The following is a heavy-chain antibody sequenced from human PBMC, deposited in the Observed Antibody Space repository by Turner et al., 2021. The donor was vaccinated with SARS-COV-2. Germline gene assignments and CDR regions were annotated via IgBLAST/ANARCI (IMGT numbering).Heavy chain of an antibody. CDR2: ICGCCGST. J-gene: IGHJ4*02. D-gene: IGHD3-22*01. V-gene: IGHV3-23*04. Sequence: EVQLVESGGGLVQPGGSRRLSCAASGFTFSRYAMSWVRHATGEGLEVVSGICGCCGSTYYAGSVKGRFTISRDHSKNTLYLQMNSLRAEDTAVYYCAKVGAGVTMIVVVSGESYYFDYWGQGTLVTVSS. CDR3: AKVGAGVTMIVVVSGESYYFDY. CDR1: GFTFSRYA.